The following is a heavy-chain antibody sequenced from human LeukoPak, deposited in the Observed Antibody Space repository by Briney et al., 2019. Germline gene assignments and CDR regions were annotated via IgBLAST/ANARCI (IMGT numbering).Heavy chain of an antibody. Sequence: PGGSLRLSCAASGFSVSSNYMSWVRQAPGKGLEWVTVIYSGGSTYYADSVKGRFTISRDNSMNTLHLQMNSLRGEDTAVYYCARYRSVTTGKRFFDYWGQGTLVTVSS. V-gene: IGHV3-53*01. J-gene: IGHJ4*02. CDR3: ARYRSVTTGKRFFDY. CDR2: IYSGGST. D-gene: IGHD4-17*01. CDR1: GFSVSSNY.